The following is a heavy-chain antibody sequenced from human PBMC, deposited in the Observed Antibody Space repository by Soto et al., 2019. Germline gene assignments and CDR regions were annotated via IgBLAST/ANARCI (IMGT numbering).Heavy chain of an antibody. Sequence: SETLSLTCAVSGGSVATHDWIWIRQSVGKGLEWIGRLNPSGSNDYHPSLQRRVMMSLDTSRNHFYLKLTSVSAADTAVYYCARGSLPFADLVPTTIYGMDVWGQGTTVTVSS. CDR3: ARGSLPFADLVPTTIYGMDV. CDR1: GGSVATHD. V-gene: IGHV4-4*07. D-gene: IGHD3-10*01. J-gene: IGHJ6*02. CDR2: LNPSGSN.